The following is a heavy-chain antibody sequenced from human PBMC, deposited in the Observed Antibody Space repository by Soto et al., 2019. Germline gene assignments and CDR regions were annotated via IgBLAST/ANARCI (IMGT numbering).Heavy chain of an antibody. D-gene: IGHD1-1*01. CDR3: AKVMEQRPPYYYYGMDV. Sequence: SVKVSCKASGYTFTSYYMHWVRQAPGQGLEWMGGIIPIFGTANYAQKFQGRVTITADESTSTAYMELSSLRSEDTAVYYCAKVMEQRPPYYYYGMDVWGQGTTVTVSS. CDR2: IIPIFGTA. CDR1: GYTFTSYY. J-gene: IGHJ6*02. V-gene: IGHV1-69*13.